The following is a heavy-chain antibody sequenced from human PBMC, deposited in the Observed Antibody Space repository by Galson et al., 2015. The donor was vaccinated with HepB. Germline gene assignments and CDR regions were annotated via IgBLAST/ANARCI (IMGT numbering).Heavy chain of an antibody. CDR1: GFTFSSYA. D-gene: IGHD3-22*01. V-gene: IGHV3-23*01. CDR2: ISGSGGTT. Sequence: SLRLSCAASGFTFSSYAMSWVRQAPGKGLEWVSAISGSGGTTYYADSVKGRFTISRDNAKNTLYLQMNSLRAEDTAVYYCATYSDSSGYYYFDYWGQGTLVTVSS. CDR3: ATYSDSSGYYYFDY. J-gene: IGHJ4*02.